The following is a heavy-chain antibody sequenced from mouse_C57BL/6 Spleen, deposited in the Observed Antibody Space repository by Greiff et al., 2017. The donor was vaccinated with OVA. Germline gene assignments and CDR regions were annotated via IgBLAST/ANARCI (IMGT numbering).Heavy chain of an antibody. CDR3: ARHEEYYGSSPAWFAY. CDR1: GYTFTEYT. J-gene: IGHJ3*01. D-gene: IGHD1-1*01. Sequence: QVQLQQPGAELVRPGTSVKLSCKASGYTFTEYTIHWVKQRSGQGLEWIGWFYPGSGSIKYNEKFKDKATLTADKSSSTVYMELSRLTSEDSAVYFCARHEEYYGSSPAWFAYWGQGTLVTVSA. V-gene: IGHV1-62-2*01. CDR2: FYPGSGSI.